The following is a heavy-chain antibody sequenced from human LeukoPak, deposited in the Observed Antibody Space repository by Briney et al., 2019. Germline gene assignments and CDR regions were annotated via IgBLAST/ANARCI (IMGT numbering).Heavy chain of an antibody. CDR1: GFTFSSHT. CDR3: ARDRDPRKRGIHWFFDL. CDR2: ITGSGANT. J-gene: IGHJ2*01. Sequence: GGSLRLSCAASGFTFSSHTMSWVRQAPGKGLAWVSSITGSGANTYYADSVEGRFTISRDNSKNTLALQMKSLGPDDSATYYCARDRDPRKRGIHWFFDLWGRGALVTVSS. V-gene: IGHV3-23*01. D-gene: IGHD7-27*01.